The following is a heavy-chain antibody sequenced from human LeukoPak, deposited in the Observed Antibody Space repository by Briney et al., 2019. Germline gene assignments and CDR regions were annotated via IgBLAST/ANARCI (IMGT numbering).Heavy chain of an antibody. CDR2: IIPIFGTA. D-gene: IGHD3-10*01. Sequence: SVKVSCKASGGTFSSYAIIWVRQAPGQGLEWMGGIIPIFGTANYAQKFQGRVTITTDESTSTAYMELSSLRSEDTAVYYCARWRYGSGSYYPNWFDPWGQGTLVTVSS. J-gene: IGHJ5*02. V-gene: IGHV1-69*05. CDR3: ARWRYGSGSYYPNWFDP. CDR1: GGTFSSYA.